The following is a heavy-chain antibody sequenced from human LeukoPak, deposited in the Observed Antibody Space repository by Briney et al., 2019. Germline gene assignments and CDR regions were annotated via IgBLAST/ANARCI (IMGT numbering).Heavy chain of an antibody. CDR1: GFTFSSYW. J-gene: IGHJ6*02. Sequence: PGGSLRLSCAASGFTFSSYWMHWVRHAPGKGLVWVSRINSDGSSTSYADSVKGRFTISRDNAKNTLYLQMNSLRAEDTAVYYCARDLGYSSSSWENYYHYGMDVWGQGTTVTVSS. V-gene: IGHV3-74*01. CDR2: INSDGSST. CDR3: ARDLGYSSSSWENYYHYGMDV. D-gene: IGHD6-6*01.